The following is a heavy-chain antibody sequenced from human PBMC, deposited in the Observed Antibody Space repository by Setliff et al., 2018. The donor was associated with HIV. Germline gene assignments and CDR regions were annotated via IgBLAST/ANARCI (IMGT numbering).Heavy chain of an antibody. CDR1: GGTFSSYA. CDR2: IIPIFGTA. V-gene: IGHV1-69*13. D-gene: IGHD3-9*01. Sequence: SVKVSCKASGGTFSSYAISWVRQAPGQGLEWMGGIIPIFGTANYAQKFQGRVTITADESTSTACMELSSLRSEDTAVYYCARDRLHYDILTGYSDAFDIWGQGTMVTVSS. J-gene: IGHJ3*02. CDR3: ARDRLHYDILTGYSDAFDI.